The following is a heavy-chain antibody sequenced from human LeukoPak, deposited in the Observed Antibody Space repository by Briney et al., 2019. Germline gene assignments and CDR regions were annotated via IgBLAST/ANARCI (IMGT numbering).Heavy chain of an antibody. J-gene: IGHJ5*02. CDR1: GFTFSSYA. CDR3: VKDLGTYYDFWSGYPGP. V-gene: IGHV3-64D*06. CDR2: ISSNGGST. Sequence: GGSLRLSCSASGFTFSSYAMHWVRQAPGMGLEYVSAISSNGGSTYYADSVKGRFTISRDNSKNTLYLQMSSLRAEDTAVYYYVKDLGTYYDFWSGYPGPWGQGTLVTVSS. D-gene: IGHD3-3*01.